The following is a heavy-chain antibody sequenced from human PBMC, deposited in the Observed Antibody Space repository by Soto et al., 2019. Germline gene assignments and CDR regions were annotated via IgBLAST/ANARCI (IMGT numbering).Heavy chain of an antibody. J-gene: IGHJ6*02. CDR2: IIPIFGTA. D-gene: IGHD6-19*01. CDR1: GGTFSSYA. V-gene: IGHV1-69*01. Sequence: QVQLVQSGAEVKKPGSSVKVSCKASGGTFSSYAISWVRQAPGQGLEWMGGIIPIFGTANYAQKFQGRVTITADESTSTAYMELSSLRSEDTAVYYCARDPGYSSGWYVNYYYGMDVWGQGTTVTVSS. CDR3: ARDPGYSSGWYVNYYYGMDV.